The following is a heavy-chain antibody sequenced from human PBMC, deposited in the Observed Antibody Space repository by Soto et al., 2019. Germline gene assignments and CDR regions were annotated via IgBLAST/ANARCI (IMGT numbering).Heavy chain of an antibody. V-gene: IGHV1-18*01. D-gene: IGHD3-10*01. Sequence: QVQLVQSGAEVKKPGASVKVSCKASGYTFTSYGISWVRQAPGQGLEWMGWISAYNGNTNYAQKLQGRVTMTTDTSTSPAYMELRRLRSDDTAVYYCARVYRITMVRGELSEYWGQGTLVTVSS. J-gene: IGHJ4*02. CDR2: ISAYNGNT. CDR1: GYTFTSYG. CDR3: ARVYRITMVRGELSEY.